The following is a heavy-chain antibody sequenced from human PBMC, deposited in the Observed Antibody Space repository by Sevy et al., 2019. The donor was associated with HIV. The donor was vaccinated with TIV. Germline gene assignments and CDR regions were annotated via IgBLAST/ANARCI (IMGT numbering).Heavy chain of an antibody. CDR1: TFTFSDYY. J-gene: IGHJ4*02. CDR2: ISSGGSNK. Sequence: GGSLRLSCAASTFTFSDYYMTWIRQAPGKGLEWVSPISSGGSNKYYADSVKGRFTIARDNAKNSLYLQMNSLRVEDAALYYSAGDRYNYGSYYFDYWGQGTLVTVSS. CDR3: AGDRYNYGSYYFDY. D-gene: IGHD5-18*01. V-gene: IGHV3-11*01.